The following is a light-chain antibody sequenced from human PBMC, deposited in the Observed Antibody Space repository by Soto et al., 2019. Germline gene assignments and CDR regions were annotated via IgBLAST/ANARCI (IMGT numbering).Light chain of an antibody. J-gene: IGKJ1*01. CDR2: DDS. Sequence: DIQMTQSPSTLSASVGDRVTITCRASQTIDNWLAWYQQKPGKAPKLLIYDDSRLESGVPSRVSGSGSGTDFTLTITGLQPDDFATYYCQRFDTFFWTFGPGPRVEIK. CDR1: QTIDNW. V-gene: IGKV1-5*01. CDR3: QRFDTFFWT.